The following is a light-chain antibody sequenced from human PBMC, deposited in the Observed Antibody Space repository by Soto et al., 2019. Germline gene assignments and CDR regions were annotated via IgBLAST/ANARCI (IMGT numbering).Light chain of an antibody. CDR1: SSDVGGYNY. CDR2: EVS. Sequence: QSALTQPASVSGSPGQSITISCTGTSSDVGGYNYVSWYQQHPGKAPKLMIYEVSNRPSGVSNRFSGSKSGNTASLTISGLQTEDEADYYCCSYTSSNPYVFGTGTKVTVL. J-gene: IGLJ1*01. V-gene: IGLV2-14*01. CDR3: CSYTSSNPYV.